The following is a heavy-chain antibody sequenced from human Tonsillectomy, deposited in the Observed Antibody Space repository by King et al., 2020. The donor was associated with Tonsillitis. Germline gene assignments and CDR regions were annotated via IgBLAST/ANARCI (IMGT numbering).Heavy chain of an antibody. CDR1: GFTVSSNY. J-gene: IGHJ4*02. CDR2: IYSGGST. D-gene: IGHD4-17*01. Sequence: VQLVESGGDLVQPGGSLRLSCAASGFTVSSNYMSWVRQAPGKGLEWVSIIYSGGSTYYADSVKGRFSISRDNSKNTLYLQMSSLRAEDTAVYYCARGGYGDYRYPFAYWGQGTLVTVSS. CDR3: ARGGYGDYRYPFAY. V-gene: IGHV3-66*01.